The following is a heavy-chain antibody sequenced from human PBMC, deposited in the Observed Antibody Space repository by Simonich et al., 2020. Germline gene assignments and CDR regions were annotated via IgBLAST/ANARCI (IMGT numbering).Heavy chain of an antibody. CDR1: GYTFTGYY. CDR3: ARDPVVPAAIRNAFDI. V-gene: IGHV1-2*02. D-gene: IGHD2-2*01. CDR2: INPNSGGT. J-gene: IGHJ3*02. Sequence: QVQLVQSGAEVKKPGASVKVSCKASGYTFTGYYMHWVRQAPGQGLEWMGWINPNSGGTNYAKKCKGRGTRTRDTSISTAYMELSRLRSDDTAVYYCARDPVVPAAIRNAFDIWGQGTMVTVSS.